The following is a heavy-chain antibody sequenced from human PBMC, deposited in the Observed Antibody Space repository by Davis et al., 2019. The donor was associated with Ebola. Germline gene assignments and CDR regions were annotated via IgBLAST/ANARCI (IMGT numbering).Heavy chain of an antibody. J-gene: IGHJ3*02. CDR3: SRDPWADPFDI. CDR1: GYTFSSYE. D-gene: IGHD7-27*01. CDR2: INTYNGNT. Sequence: ASVKVSCKASGYTFSSYEISWVRQAPGQGLECMGWINTYNGNTNYAQKHQGRVTMTTDTSTSTAYMELRSLRSDDTAMYYCSRDPWADPFDIWGQGTLVTVSS. V-gene: IGHV1-18*01.